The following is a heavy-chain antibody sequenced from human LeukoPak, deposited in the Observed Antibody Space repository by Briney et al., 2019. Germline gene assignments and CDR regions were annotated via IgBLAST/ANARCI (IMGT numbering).Heavy chain of an antibody. V-gene: IGHV6-1*01. Sequence: SQTLSLTCAISGDSVSSNSAAWNWIRQSPSRGLEWLGRTYYRSKWYNDYAVSVKSRITINPDTSKNQLSLQLNSVTPEDTAVYYCARVSLITIFGVVTPHAYGMDVWGQGTTVTVSS. CDR2: TYYRSKWYN. CDR1: GDSVSSNSAA. D-gene: IGHD3-3*01. CDR3: ARVSLITIFGVVTPHAYGMDV. J-gene: IGHJ6*02.